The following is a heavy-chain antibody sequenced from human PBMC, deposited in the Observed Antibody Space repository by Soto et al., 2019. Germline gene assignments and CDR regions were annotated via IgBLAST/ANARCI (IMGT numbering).Heavy chain of an antibody. V-gene: IGHV3-74*01. Sequence: GGSLRLSCAASGFTFSNYEMHWVRQAPGKGLEYVSDINIDGSSPTYADSVKGRFTISRDNAKNTLYLQMNSLRAEDSAVYYCAREEGYGSGRYFDYWGLGTLVTVSS. J-gene: IGHJ4*02. CDR2: INIDGSSP. CDR3: AREEGYGSGRYFDY. CDR1: GFTFSNYE. D-gene: IGHD3-10*01.